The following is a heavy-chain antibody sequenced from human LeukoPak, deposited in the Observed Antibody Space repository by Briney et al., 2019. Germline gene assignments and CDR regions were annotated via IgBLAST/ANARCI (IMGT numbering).Heavy chain of an antibody. J-gene: IGHJ6*02. CDR1: GFTFSNHW. V-gene: IGHV3-74*01. CDR3: ARDRDISSSWLKRNYYSGMDI. CDR2: ISSDGSST. Sequence: GGSQRLSCAASGFTFSNHWMHWVRQAPGKGLVWVSRISSDGSSTSYADSVKGRFTISRDNAKNTLYLQMNSLRAEDTALYYCARDRDISSSWLKRNYYSGMDIWGQGTTVTVSS. D-gene: IGHD6-13*01.